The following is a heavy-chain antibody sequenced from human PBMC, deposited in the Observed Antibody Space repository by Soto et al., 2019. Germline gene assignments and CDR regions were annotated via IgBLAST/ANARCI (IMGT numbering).Heavy chain of an antibody. Sequence: QVQLQESGPGLVKPSQSLSITCTVSGGSISSGGYYWSWIRQHPGKGLEWIGYIYYSGSTYYNPSLKSRVTISVDTAKNQFSLKLSSVTAADTAVYYCAGAGNYGMDVWGQGTTVTVSS. CDR2: IYYSGST. CDR3: AGAGNYGMDV. J-gene: IGHJ6*02. V-gene: IGHV4-31*03. CDR1: GGSISSGGYY.